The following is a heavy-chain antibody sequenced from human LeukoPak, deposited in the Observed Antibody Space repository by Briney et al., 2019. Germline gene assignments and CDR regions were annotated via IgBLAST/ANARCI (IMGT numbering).Heavy chain of an antibody. CDR1: GGTFSSYA. CDR3: ARASAGVVISRLYYYGMDV. J-gene: IGHJ6*02. V-gene: IGHV1-69*13. Sequence: SVTVSCKASGGTFSSYAISWVRQAPGQGLEWMGGIIPIFGTANYAQKFQGRVTITADESTSTAYMELSSLRSEDTAVYYCARASAGVVISRLYYYGMDVWGQGTTVTVSS. D-gene: IGHD3-3*01. CDR2: IIPIFGTA.